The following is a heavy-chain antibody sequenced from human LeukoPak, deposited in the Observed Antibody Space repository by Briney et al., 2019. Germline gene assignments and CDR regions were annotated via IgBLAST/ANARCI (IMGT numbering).Heavy chain of an antibody. J-gene: IGHJ6*02. Sequence: SVXVSCKASGGTFSSYAISWVRQAPGQGLEWMGXIIPIFGIANYAQKFQGRVTITADKSTSTAYMELSSLRSEDTAVYYCARERVDIVATMFYGMDVWGQGTTVTVSS. CDR1: GGTFSSYA. D-gene: IGHD5-12*01. CDR3: ARERVDIVATMFYGMDV. V-gene: IGHV1-69*17. CDR2: IIPIFGIA.